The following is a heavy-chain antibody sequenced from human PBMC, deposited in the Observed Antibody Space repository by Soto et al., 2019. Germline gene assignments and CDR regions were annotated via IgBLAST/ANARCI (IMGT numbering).Heavy chain of an antibody. CDR3: TRSLEIVVVPAAPCYYYYYRDV. CDR1: GGSFSGYY. V-gene: IGHV4-34*01. J-gene: IGHJ6*03. CDR2: INHSGST. Sequence: QVQLQQWGAGLLKPSETLSLTCAVYGGSFSGYYRSWIRQPPGKGLEWIGEINHSGSTNYKPYLKSRVNISEATSKNQCALKRSSVTAADTAVYYCTRSLEIVVVPAAPCYYYYYRDVWGKGTTVTVSS. D-gene: IGHD2-2*01.